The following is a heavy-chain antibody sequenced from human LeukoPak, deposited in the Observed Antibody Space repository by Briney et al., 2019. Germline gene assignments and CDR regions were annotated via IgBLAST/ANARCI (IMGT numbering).Heavy chain of an antibody. Sequence: GGSLRLSCAASEFTFSTYSMNWVRQAPGKGLEWVSSISSGSSYRYYADSVKGRFTISRDNAKNSLYLQMNSLRAEDTAVYYCARMGSSGYDSDAFDIWGQGTMVTVSS. J-gene: IGHJ3*02. D-gene: IGHD5-12*01. CDR2: ISSGSSYR. CDR1: EFTFSTYS. CDR3: ARMGSSGYDSDAFDI. V-gene: IGHV3-21*01.